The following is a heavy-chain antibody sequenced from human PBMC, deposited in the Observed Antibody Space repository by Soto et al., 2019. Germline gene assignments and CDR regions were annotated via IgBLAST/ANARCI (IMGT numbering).Heavy chain of an antibody. J-gene: IGHJ3*02. CDR3: ARDSTGAYSGSNYSHGDSLDI. V-gene: IGHV1-18*04. D-gene: IGHD1-26*01. CDR1: GYTFNNYA. Sequence: QVQLVQSGAEVKKPGASVKVSCKASGYTFNNYAISWVRQAPGQGLEWMGWIGTYNGDTNYAQNFQGRVTMTTDTSMTTAYMELRSLRSEDTAFYYCARDSTGAYSGSNYSHGDSLDIGGKGTMVTVSS. CDR2: IGTYNGDT.